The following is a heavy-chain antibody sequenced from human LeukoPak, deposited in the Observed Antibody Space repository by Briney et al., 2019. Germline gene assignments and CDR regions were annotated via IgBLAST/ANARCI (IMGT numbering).Heavy chain of an antibody. CDR3: ARIVGGSPDY. D-gene: IGHD2-15*01. CDR1: GDSVSINSAA. V-gene: IGHV6-1*01. J-gene: IGHJ4*02. CDR2: TYYRSKWHN. Sequence: SQTLSLTCALSGDSVSINSAAWNWIRQSPPRGLEWLGRTYYRSKWHNDYAVSVRSRITINPDTSKNQFSLQLNSVIPEDTAIYYCARIVGGSPDYWGQGTLVTVSS.